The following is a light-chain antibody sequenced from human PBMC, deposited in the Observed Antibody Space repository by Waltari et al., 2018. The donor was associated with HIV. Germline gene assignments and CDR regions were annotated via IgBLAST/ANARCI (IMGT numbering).Light chain of an antibody. CDR2: EVS. Sequence: QSALTQPPSASGSPGQSVTISCTGTSSDVGGDNYVPWYQQHPGKAPKLMIYEVSKRPSGVPDRFSGSKSGNTASLTVSWLQAEDEADYYCSSYAGSNNLVFGGGTKLTVL. CDR1: SSDVGGDNY. J-gene: IGLJ2*01. V-gene: IGLV2-8*01. CDR3: SSYAGSNNLV.